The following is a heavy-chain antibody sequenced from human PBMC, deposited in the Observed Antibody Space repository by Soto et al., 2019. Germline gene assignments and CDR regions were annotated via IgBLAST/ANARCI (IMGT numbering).Heavy chain of an antibody. Sequence: QVQLQESGPGLVKPSETLSLTCTVSGGSISSYYWSWIRQPPGKGLEWIGYIYYSGSTNYNPSLKSRVAISVDTSKNQFSRKLSSVTAADTAVYYCARRWGMGFDYWGQGTLVTVSS. CDR2: IYYSGST. J-gene: IGHJ4*02. V-gene: IGHV4-59*01. CDR3: ARRWGMGFDY. D-gene: IGHD3-16*01. CDR1: GGSISSYY.